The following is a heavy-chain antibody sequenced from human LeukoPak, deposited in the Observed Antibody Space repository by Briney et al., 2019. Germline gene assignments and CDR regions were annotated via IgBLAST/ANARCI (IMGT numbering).Heavy chain of an antibody. D-gene: IGHD2-15*01. Sequence: PGRSLRLSCAASGFTFSSYGMHWVRQAPGKGLEWVAVIWYDGSNKYYADSVKGRFTISRDNSKNTLYLQMNSLRAEDTAVYYCAKDFIVVVVAAGDYWGQGTLVTVSS. CDR1: GFTFSSYG. CDR3: AKDFIVVVVAAGDY. V-gene: IGHV3-33*06. J-gene: IGHJ4*02. CDR2: IWYDGSNK.